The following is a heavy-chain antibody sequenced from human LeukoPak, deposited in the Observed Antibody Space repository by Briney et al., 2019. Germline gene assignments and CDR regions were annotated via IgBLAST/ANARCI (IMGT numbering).Heavy chain of an antibody. CDR1: GFKFSSYG. CDR2: IWYDGSNK. CDR3: ARDPLESAYYHYYYYGMDV. Sequence: GGSLRLSCAASGFKFSSYGMHWVRQASGKGLEWVAIIWYDGSNKYYADSVKGRFIISRDNSKNTLYLQMNSLRAEDTAVYYCARDPLESAYYHYYYYGMDVWGQGTTVTVSS. D-gene: IGHD3-22*01. J-gene: IGHJ6*02. V-gene: IGHV3-33*01.